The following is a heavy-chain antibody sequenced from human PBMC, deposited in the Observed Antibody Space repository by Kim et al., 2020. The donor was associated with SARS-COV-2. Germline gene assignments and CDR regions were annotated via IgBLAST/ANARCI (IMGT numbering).Heavy chain of an antibody. CDR3: ARAGYYGSGRKDWYFDL. CDR2: IYNSGSI. J-gene: IGHJ2*01. V-gene: IGHV4-59*01. Sequence: SETLSLTCTVSGGSISSYYWSWIRQPPGKGLEWIAYIYNSGSINYNPSLKSRVTISVDTSKNQFSLKLSSVTAADTAVYYCARAGYYGSGRKDWYFDLWGRGTLVTVSS. D-gene: IGHD3-10*01. CDR1: GGSISSYY.